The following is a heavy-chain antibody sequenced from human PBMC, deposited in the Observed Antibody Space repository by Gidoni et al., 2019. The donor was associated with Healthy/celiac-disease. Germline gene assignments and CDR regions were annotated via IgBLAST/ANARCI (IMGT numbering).Heavy chain of an antibody. Sequence: EVQLVESGGGLVQPGGSLRLSCAASGFTFSSYEMNWVRQAPGKGLGWVSYISSSGSTIYYADSVKGRFTISRDNAKNSLYLQMNSLRAEDTAVYYCAIQSGGYCSGGSCYGVWGQGTMVTVSS. V-gene: IGHV3-48*03. J-gene: IGHJ3*01. CDR3: AIQSGGYCSGGSCYGV. D-gene: IGHD2-15*01. CDR2: ISSSGSTI. CDR1: GFTFSSYE.